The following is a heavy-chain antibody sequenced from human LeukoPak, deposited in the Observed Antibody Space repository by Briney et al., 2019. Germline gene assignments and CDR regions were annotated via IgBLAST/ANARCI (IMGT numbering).Heavy chain of an antibody. Sequence: GGSLRLSCAASGFTFSSYAMHWVRQAPGKGLEWVAVISYDGSNKYYADSVKGRFTISRDNSKNTLYLQMNSLRAEDTAVYYWAGVPRVLQLDHWGQGTLVTVSS. CDR3: AGVPRVLQLDH. CDR1: GFTFSSYA. V-gene: IGHV3-30-3*01. J-gene: IGHJ4*02. CDR2: ISYDGSNK. D-gene: IGHD2-15*01.